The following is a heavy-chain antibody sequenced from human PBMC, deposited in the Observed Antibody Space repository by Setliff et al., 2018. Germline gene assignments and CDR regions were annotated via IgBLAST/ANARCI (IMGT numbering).Heavy chain of an antibody. Sequence: GGSLRLSCAASGFTVSSFSMHWVRQAPVKGLDWVAIIFHDGRDIYYGDSVQGRFAISRDNSKNTLYLQMNSLRSDDTAVYYCAGVHWTTNWFLHYWGQGTLVTVSS. J-gene: IGHJ4*01. CDR1: GFTVSSFS. CDR2: IFHDGRDI. D-gene: IGHD7-27*01. V-gene: IGHV3-30*03. CDR3: AGVHWTTNWFLHY.